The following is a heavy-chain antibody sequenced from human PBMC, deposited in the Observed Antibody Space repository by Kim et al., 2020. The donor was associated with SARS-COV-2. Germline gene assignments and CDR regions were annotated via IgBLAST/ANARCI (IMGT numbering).Heavy chain of an antibody. V-gene: IGHV4-39*01. D-gene: IGHD6-13*01. Sequence: SETLSLTCTVSGGSISSSSYYWGWIRQPPGKGLEWIGSIYYSGSTYYNPSLKSRVTISVDTSKNQFSLKLSSVTAADTAVYYCARHSWYLGPFSYWGQGTLVTVSS. CDR3: ARHSWYLGPFSY. CDR1: GGSISSSSYY. J-gene: IGHJ4*02. CDR2: IYYSGST.